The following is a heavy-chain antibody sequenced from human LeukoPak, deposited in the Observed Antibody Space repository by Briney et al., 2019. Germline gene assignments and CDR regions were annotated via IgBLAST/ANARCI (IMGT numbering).Heavy chain of an antibody. CDR2: IYYSGST. D-gene: IGHD1-14*01. Sequence: SETLSLTCTVSGGSISSYYWSWIRQPPGKGLEWIGYIYYSGSTNYNPSLKSRVTISVDTSKNQFSLKLSSVTAADTAVYYCVRVSELLRGRDAFDIWGQGTMVTVSS. J-gene: IGHJ3*02. CDR3: VRVSELLRGRDAFDI. V-gene: IGHV4-59*01. CDR1: GGSISSYY.